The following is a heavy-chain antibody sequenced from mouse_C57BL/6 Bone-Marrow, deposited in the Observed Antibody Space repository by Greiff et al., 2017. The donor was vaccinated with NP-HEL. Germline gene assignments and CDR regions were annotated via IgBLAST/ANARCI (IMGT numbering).Heavy chain of an antibody. Sequence: EVQLQQSGAELVRPGASVKLSCTASGFNITDDYMHWVKQRPEQGLEWIGWIDPENGDTEYASKFQGKATITADTSSNTAYLQLSSLTSEDTAVYYCTASGGYYPWFAYWGQGTLVTVSA. J-gene: IGHJ3*01. CDR2: IDPENGDT. V-gene: IGHV14-4*01. D-gene: IGHD2-3*01. CDR1: GFNITDDY. CDR3: TASGGYYPWFAY.